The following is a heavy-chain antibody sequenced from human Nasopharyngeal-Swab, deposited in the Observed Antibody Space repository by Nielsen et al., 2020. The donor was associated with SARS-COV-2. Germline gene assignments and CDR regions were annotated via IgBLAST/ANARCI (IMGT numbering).Heavy chain of an antibody. D-gene: IGHD2-15*01. CDR2: INPSGGST. J-gene: IGHJ4*02. V-gene: IGHV1-46*01. CDR3: ARDGGYCSGGSCSPSNY. Sequence: WVRQAPGQGLEWMGIINPSGGSTSYAQKFQGRVTMTRDTSTSTVYMELSSLRSEDTAVYYCARDGGYCSGGSCSPSNYWGQGTLVTVPQ.